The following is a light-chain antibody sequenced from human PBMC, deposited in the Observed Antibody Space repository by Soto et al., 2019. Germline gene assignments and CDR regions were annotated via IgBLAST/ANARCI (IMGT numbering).Light chain of an antibody. V-gene: IGKV3-15*01. J-gene: IGKJ2*01. CDR3: QQYANWPHT. CDR1: QNLSRN. Sequence: EMVMTQAPATLSVSPGEIATLSCRASQNLSRNLACYQQQPGQAPRLLIYGASTRATGIPARFSGSGSGTDFTLTISSLQSEDFAVYYCQQYANWPHTFGKGTKLEIK. CDR2: GAS.